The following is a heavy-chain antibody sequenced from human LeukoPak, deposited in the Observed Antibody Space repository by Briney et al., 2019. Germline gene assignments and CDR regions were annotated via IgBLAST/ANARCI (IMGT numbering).Heavy chain of an antibody. CDR1: GYTFTGYY. CDR2: INHNSGGT. V-gene: IGHV1-2*02. CDR3: ARGPVYYGSGSYYNWFDP. Sequence: GASVKVSCKASGYTFTGYYMHWVRQAPGQGLEWMGWINHNSGGTNYAQRFQGRVTMTRDTSISTAYMELSRLRSDDTAVYYCARGPVYYGSGSYYNWFDPWGQGTLVTVSS. J-gene: IGHJ5*02. D-gene: IGHD3-10*01.